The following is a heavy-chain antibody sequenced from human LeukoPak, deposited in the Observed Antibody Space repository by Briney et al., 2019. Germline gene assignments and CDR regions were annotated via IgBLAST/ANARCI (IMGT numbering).Heavy chain of an antibody. D-gene: IGHD3-22*01. Sequence: GGSLRLSCAASGFTFSNYAMTWVRQTPGKGLEWVSSISGSGGSTYYADSVKGGFTIARENSKNRVYLQMNNLRAEDTAVYHCAKRSGSTGYYDYWGQGTLITVSS. J-gene: IGHJ4*02. V-gene: IGHV3-23*01. CDR2: ISGSGGST. CDR3: AKRSGSTGYYDY. CDR1: GFTFSNYA.